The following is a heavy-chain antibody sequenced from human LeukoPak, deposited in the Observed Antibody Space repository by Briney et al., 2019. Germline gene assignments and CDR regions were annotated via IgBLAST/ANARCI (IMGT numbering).Heavy chain of an antibody. CDR1: GFTVSSNY. D-gene: IGHD1-14*01. Sequence: GGSLRLSCAASGFTVSSNYMSWVRQAPGKGLEWVSVIYSGGSTYHADSVKGRFTISRDNSKNTLYLQMNSLRAEDTAVYYCARGTTIRRGYYFDYWGQGILVTVSS. CDR2: IYSGGST. CDR3: ARGTTIRRGYYFDY. V-gene: IGHV3-53*01. J-gene: IGHJ4*02.